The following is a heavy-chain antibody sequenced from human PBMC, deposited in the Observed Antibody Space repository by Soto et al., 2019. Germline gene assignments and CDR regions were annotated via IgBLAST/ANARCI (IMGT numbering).Heavy chain of an antibody. CDR2: IYHSGST. Sequence: LSLTCAVSGYSISSGYYWGWIRQPPGKGLEWIGSIYHSGSTYYNPSLKSRVTISVDTSKNQFSLKLSSVTAADTAVYYCARDHLWFGDPTNDYWGQGTLVTVSS. D-gene: IGHD3-10*01. V-gene: IGHV4-38-2*02. CDR1: GYSISSGYY. J-gene: IGHJ4*02. CDR3: ARDHLWFGDPTNDY.